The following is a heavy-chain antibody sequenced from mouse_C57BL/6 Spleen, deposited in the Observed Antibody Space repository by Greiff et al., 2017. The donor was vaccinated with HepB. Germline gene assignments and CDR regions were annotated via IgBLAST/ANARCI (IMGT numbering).Heavy chain of an antibody. CDR3: ASHYGSSYGWFAY. D-gene: IGHD1-1*01. CDR1: GFTFSDYG. CDR2: ISSGSSTI. V-gene: IGHV5-17*01. Sequence: DVHLVESGGGLVKPGGSLKLSCAASGFTFSDYGMHWVRQAPEKGLEWVAYISSGSSTIYYADTVKGRFTISRDNAKNTLFLQMTSLRSEDTAMYYCASHYGSSYGWFAYWGQGTLVTVSA. J-gene: IGHJ3*01.